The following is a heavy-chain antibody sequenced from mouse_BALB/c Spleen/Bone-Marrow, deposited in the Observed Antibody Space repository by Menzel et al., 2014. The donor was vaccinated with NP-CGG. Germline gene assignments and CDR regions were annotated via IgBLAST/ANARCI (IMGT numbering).Heavy chain of an antibody. CDR1: GFDFSRYW. V-gene: IGHV4-1*02. J-gene: IGHJ2*01. CDR2: INPDSSTI. CDR3: ARLYYYGNFDY. Sequence: EVKLVESGGGLVQPGGSLKLSCAASGFDFSRYWMSWVRQAPGKGLEWIGEINPDSSTINYTPSLKDKFVISRDNAKNTLYRQMSKVRSEDTALYYCARLYYYGNFDYWGQGTPLTVSS. D-gene: IGHD1-1*01.